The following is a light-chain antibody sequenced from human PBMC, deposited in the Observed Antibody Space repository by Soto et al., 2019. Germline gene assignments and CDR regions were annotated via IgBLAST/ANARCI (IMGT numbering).Light chain of an antibody. Sequence: SYELTQPPSVSVAPGQTARITCGGNNIGSKSVHWYQQKPGQAPVLVVYDDSDRPSGIPERFSGSNSGNTATLTISRVEAGDEADYYCQVWDSSSVPGAVVFGGGTKLTVL. CDR1: NIGSKS. CDR3: QVWDSSSVPGAVV. J-gene: IGLJ2*01. CDR2: DDS. V-gene: IGLV3-21*02.